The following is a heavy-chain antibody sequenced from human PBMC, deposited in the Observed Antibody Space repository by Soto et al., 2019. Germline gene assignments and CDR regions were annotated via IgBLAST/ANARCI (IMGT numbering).Heavy chain of an antibody. J-gene: IGHJ4*02. CDR1: GFTFSSYS. CDR3: ARDAYYYGSGSRFDY. D-gene: IGHD3-10*01. V-gene: IGHV3-48*02. Sequence: GGSLRLSCAASGFTFSSYSMNWVRQAPGKGLEWISYISSGSGAIYYADSVKGRFTISRDNAKNSLYLQMNSLRDEDTAVYYCARDAYYYGSGSRFDYWGQGTLVTVSS. CDR2: ISSGSGAI.